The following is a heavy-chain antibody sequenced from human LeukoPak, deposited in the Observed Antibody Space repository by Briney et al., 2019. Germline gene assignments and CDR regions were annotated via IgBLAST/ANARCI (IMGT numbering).Heavy chain of an antibody. Sequence: PGGSLRLSCAASGFTFDDYGMSWVRQVPGKGLEWVSGLSWNGGSTGYADSVTGRFTISRDNAKNSLYLQMNSLRAEDTALYYCARDLYGDYAFDIWGQGTMVIVSS. CDR3: ARDLYGDYAFDI. V-gene: IGHV3-20*04. CDR2: LSWNGGST. CDR1: GFTFDDYG. D-gene: IGHD4-17*01. J-gene: IGHJ3*02.